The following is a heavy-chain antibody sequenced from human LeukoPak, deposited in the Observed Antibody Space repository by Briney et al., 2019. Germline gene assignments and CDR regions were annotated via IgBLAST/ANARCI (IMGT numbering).Heavy chain of an antibody. V-gene: IGHV4-34*01. CDR3: ARGYGSGSYYSV. D-gene: IGHD3-10*01. CDR2: INQSGST. Sequence: SETLSLTCAVYGGSFSGYYRSWIRQPPGKGLEWIGEINQSGSTGYNSSLKSRVTISVDTSKNQFSLKLSSVTAADTAVYYCARGYGSGSYYSVWGRGSLVTVSS. CDR1: GGSFSGYY. J-gene: IGHJ4*02.